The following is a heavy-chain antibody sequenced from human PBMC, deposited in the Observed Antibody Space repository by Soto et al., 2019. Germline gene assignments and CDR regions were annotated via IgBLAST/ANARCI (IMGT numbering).Heavy chain of an antibody. Sequence: ASVKVSCKASGYTFISYDINWVRQAAGQGLEWMGWMNPNSGSTGFAQKFQGRVTMTRNASINTAYMELSSLRSEDTAVYYCAVASIVEVLGAIAKWGQGTLVTVSS. D-gene: IGHD2-2*01. CDR3: AVASIVEVLGAIAK. CDR1: GYTFISYD. J-gene: IGHJ4*02. V-gene: IGHV1-8*01. CDR2: MNPNSGST.